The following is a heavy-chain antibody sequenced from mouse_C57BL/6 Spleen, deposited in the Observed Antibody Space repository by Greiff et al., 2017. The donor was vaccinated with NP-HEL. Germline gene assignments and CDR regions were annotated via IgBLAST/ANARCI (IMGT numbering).Heavy chain of an antibody. D-gene: IGHD2-4*01. CDR2: INPSNGGT. J-gene: IGHJ2*01. V-gene: IGHV1-53*01. CDR3: ARCLYYDYDVGNY. CDR1: GYTFTSYW. Sequence: QVQLQQSGTELVKPGASVKLSCKASGYTFTSYWMHWVKQRPGQGLEWIGNINPSNGGTNYNEKFKSKATLTVDKSSSTAYMQLSSLTSEDSAVYYGARCLYYDYDVGNYWGQGTTLTVSS.